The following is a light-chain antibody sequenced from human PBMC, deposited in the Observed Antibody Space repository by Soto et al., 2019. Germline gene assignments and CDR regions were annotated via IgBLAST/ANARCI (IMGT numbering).Light chain of an antibody. CDR1: SSDVDGYNY. CDR3: SSFTISRNTVI. Sequence: QSALTQPASVSGSPGQSITISCTGTSSDVDGYNYVSWYQYHPGKAPKLMIYDVNNRPSGVSNRFSGSKSGNTASLTISGLQAADEADYYCSSFTISRNTVIFGGGTKVTVL. V-gene: IGLV2-14*01. J-gene: IGLJ2*01. CDR2: DVN.